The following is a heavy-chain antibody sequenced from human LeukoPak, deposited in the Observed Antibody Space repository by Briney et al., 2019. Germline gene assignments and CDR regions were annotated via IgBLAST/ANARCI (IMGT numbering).Heavy chain of an antibody. V-gene: IGHV4-39*01. CDR1: GGSISSSSYY. D-gene: IGHD1-14*01. CDR3: AKSSPDADYFDY. CDR2: ISYSGST. Sequence: SETLSLTCTVSGGSISSSSYYWGWIRQPPGKGLEWIGTISYSGSTYYNPSLKSRVTISVDTSKNQFSLKLSSVTAADTAVYYCAKSSPDADYFDYWGQGTLVTVSS. J-gene: IGHJ4*02.